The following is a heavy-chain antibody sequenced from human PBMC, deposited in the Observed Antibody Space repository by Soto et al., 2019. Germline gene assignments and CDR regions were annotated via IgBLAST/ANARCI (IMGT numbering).Heavy chain of an antibody. Sequence: PGGSLRLFCAASGFTFSTFGMHWVRQAPGKGLEWVAVISYDGVNKYYADSVKGRFTISRDNSKNTLYLQMNSLRAEDTAVYYCAKSVYNWNDGFFDYWGQGTLVTVSS. D-gene: IGHD1-1*01. V-gene: IGHV3-30*18. J-gene: IGHJ4*02. CDR1: GFTFSTFG. CDR3: AKSVYNWNDGFFDY. CDR2: ISYDGVNK.